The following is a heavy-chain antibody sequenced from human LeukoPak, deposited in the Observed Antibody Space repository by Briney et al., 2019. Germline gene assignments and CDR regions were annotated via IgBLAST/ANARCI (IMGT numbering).Heavy chain of an antibody. J-gene: IGHJ4*01. CDR3: ARYDLLIKVSWRNYYIDY. CDR2: IKQDGSEK. D-gene: IGHD3-10*01. CDR1: GFTFSRFW. Sequence: PGGSLRLSCAASGFTFSRFWMNWVRQAPGKGLEWVANIKQDGSEKYYVDSVKGRFTISRDNAKNSLYLQMNSLRVEDTAVYYCARYDLLIKVSWRNYYIDYWGHGTLVTVFS. V-gene: IGHV3-7*01.